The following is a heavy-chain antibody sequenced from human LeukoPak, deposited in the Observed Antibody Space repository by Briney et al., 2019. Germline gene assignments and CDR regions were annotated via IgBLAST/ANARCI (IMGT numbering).Heavy chain of an antibody. V-gene: IGHV4-34*01. CDR3: ARVSIYEPLYYYYMDV. J-gene: IGHJ6*03. CDR1: GGSFSGYY. D-gene: IGHD5/OR15-5a*01. CDR2: INHSGST. Sequence: SETLSLTCAVYGGSFSGYYWSWIRQPPGKGLEWIGEINHSGSTNYNPSLKSRVTISVDTSKNQFSLKLSSVTAADTAVYYCARVSIYEPLYYYYMDVWGKGTTVTVSS.